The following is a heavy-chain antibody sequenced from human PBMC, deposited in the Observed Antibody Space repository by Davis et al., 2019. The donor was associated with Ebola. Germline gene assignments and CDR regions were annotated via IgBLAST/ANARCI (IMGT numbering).Heavy chain of an antibody. V-gene: IGHV3-33*03. CDR3: ATHLFASSSYGFPYFYYGMDV. Sequence: GESLKISCAASGFTFRNYAMHWVRQTPGKGLEWVAVIRSDGSGKYYADSVRGRFTISRDNSKNTLYLQMDSLRATDTAVYYCATHLFASSSYGFPYFYYGMDVWGQGTTVNVSS. J-gene: IGHJ6*02. CDR1: GFTFRNYA. D-gene: IGHD6-6*01. CDR2: IRSDGSGK.